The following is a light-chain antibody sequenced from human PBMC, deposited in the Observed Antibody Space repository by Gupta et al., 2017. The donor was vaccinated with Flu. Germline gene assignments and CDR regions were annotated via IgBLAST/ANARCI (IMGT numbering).Light chain of an antibody. J-gene: IGLJ1*01. CDR1: ACASNT. V-gene: IGLV3-10*01. CDR2: GNR. CDR3: SSRDDSGNRYV. Sequence: TASVSCTGDACASNTVYWYQQKSGTAPVLIIYGNRRRPSGVPERFSGSSSGTTASLAISGVQVEDEADYYCSSRDDSGNRYVVATGTKVTVL.